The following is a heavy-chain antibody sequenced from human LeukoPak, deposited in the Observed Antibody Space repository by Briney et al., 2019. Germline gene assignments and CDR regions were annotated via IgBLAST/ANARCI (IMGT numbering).Heavy chain of an antibody. CDR2: ISYDGSNK. CDR3: ARDSPPYYDFWSGYCDY. CDR1: GFTFSSYA. D-gene: IGHD3-3*01. V-gene: IGHV3-30-3*01. Sequence: PGGSLRLSCAASGFTFSSYAMHWVRQAPGKGLEWVAVISYDGSNKYYADSVKGRFTISRDNSKNTLYLQMNSLRAEDTAVYYCARDSPPYYDFWSGYCDYWGQGTLVTVSS. J-gene: IGHJ4*02.